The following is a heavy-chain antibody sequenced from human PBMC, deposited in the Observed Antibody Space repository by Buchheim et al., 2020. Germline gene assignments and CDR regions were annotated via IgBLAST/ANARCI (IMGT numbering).Heavy chain of an antibody. V-gene: IGHV3-30-3*01. CDR1: GFTFSSYA. D-gene: IGHD3-22*01. CDR2: ISYDGSNK. J-gene: IGHJ4*02. CDR3: ARDLFGYYYESSGYYPGDY. Sequence: QVQLVESGGGVVQPGRSLRLSCADSGFTFSSYAMHWVRQAPGKGLEWVAVISYDGSNKYYADSVKGRFTISRDNSKNTLYLQMNSLRAEDTAVYYCARDLFGYYYESSGYYPGDYWGQGTL.